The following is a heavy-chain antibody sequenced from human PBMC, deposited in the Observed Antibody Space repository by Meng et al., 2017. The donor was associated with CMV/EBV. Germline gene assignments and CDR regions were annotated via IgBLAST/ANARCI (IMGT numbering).Heavy chain of an antibody. V-gene: IGHV3-7*01. J-gene: IGHJ6*02. CDR2: IKQDGSEK. CDR1: GFTFSSYW. CDR3: ARDSPGGCSSTSCYQRPHKGGYYYGMDV. D-gene: IGHD2-2*01. Sequence: GGSLRLSCAASGFTFSSYWMSWVRQAPRKGLEWVANIKQDGSEKYYVDSVKGRFTISRDNAKNSLYLQMNSLRAEDTAVYYCARDSPGGCSSTSCYQRPHKGGYYYGMDVWGQGTTVTVSS.